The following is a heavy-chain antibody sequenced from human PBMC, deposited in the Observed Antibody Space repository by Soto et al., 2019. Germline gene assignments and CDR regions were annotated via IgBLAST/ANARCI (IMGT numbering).Heavy chain of an antibody. J-gene: IGHJ5*02. CDR2: ISAYNGNT. Sequence: ASVKGSCKASGYTFTSYGISWVRQAPGQGLEWMGWISAYNGNTNYAQKRQGRVTMTTDTSTSTAYMELRSLRSDDTAVYYCERPRLFSVSDRGEKTGSQFDPWGQGTLVTVSS. D-gene: IGHD1-20*01. V-gene: IGHV1-18*01. CDR1: GYTFTSYG. CDR3: ERPRLFSVSDRGEKTGSQFDP.